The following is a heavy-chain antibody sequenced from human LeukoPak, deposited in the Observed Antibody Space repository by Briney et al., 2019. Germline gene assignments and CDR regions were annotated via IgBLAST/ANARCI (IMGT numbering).Heavy chain of an antibody. CDR2: FDLVHGDT. Sequence: ASVKVSCKVSGYRFTELSRHWVQQAPGKGLEWLGGFDLVHGDTIYAQKFQGGVTMTEDTSTDTSYMELSSLGSEDTAVYFCTAGRAYSLLDFWGQGTLVIVSS. CDR3: TAGRAYSLLDF. D-gene: IGHD5-18*01. J-gene: IGHJ4*02. V-gene: IGHV1-24*01. CDR1: GYRFTELS.